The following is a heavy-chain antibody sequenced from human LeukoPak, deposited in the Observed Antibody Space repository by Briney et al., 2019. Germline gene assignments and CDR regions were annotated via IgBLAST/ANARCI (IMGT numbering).Heavy chain of an antibody. D-gene: IGHD1-26*01. CDR2: ISNNGGYT. Sequence: GSLRLSCAASGFTFSSSAMSWVRQAPGKGLEWVSAISNNGGYTYYADSVQGRFTISRDNSKNTLYLQMNSLRAEDTAVYYCGKNRYSGSLSPFDIWGQGTMVTVSS. V-gene: IGHV3-23*01. J-gene: IGHJ3*02. CDR1: GFTFSSSA. CDR3: GKNRYSGSLSPFDI.